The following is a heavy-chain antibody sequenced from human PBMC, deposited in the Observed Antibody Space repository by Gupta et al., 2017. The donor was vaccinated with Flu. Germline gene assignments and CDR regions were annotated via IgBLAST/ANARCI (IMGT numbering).Heavy chain of an antibody. CDR2: IIPILGIA. Sequence: QVQLVQSGAEVKKPGSSVKVSCKASGGTFSSYTISWVRQAPGQGLEWMGRIIPILGIANYAQKFQGRVTITADKSTSTAYMELSSLRSEDTAVYYCAIVVVVAARSLGMDVWGQGTTVTVSS. V-gene: IGHV1-69*02. CDR1: GGTFSSYT. CDR3: AIVVVVAARSLGMDV. J-gene: IGHJ6*02. D-gene: IGHD2-15*01.